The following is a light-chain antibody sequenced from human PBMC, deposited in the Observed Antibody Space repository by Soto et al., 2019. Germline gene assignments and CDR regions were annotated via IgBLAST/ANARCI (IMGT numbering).Light chain of an antibody. CDR1: SSDVGGYNY. CDR2: DVS. Sequence: QSALTQPASVSGSPGQSITISCTGTSSDVGGYNYVSWYQQHPGKAPNLMIYDVSNRPSGVSNCFSGSKSGNTASLTISGRQAEDEDDYYCSSYTSSSTHVVFGGGTQLTVL. CDR3: SSYTSSSTHVV. J-gene: IGLJ2*01. V-gene: IGLV2-14*01.